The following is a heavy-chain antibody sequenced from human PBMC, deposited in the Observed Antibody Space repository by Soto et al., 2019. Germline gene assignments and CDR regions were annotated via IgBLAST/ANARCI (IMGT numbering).Heavy chain of an antibody. CDR2: IKGDGIST. V-gene: IGHV3-74*01. CDR3: ARGAMGNYYNDY. D-gene: IGHD3-10*01. J-gene: IGHJ4*02. Sequence: EVQLVESGGGLVQSGGSLRLSCAASGFTFSSYWMHWVRQAPGKGLVWVSRIKGDGISTNYADSVKGRFTISRDNAKATVFLQMNGLSADDTAVYYCARGAMGNYYNDYWGQGTLVTVSS. CDR1: GFTFSSYW.